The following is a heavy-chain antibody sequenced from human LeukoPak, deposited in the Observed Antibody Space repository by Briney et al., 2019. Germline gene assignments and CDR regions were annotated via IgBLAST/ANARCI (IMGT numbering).Heavy chain of an antibody. Sequence: SVKVSCKASGGTFSSYAISWVRQAPGQGLEWIGRIIPILGIANYAQKFQGRVTITADKSTSTAYMELSSLRSEDTAVYYCACSNYYDSSGYPRKGAKYFQHWGQGTLVTVSS. D-gene: IGHD3-22*01. CDR1: GGTFSSYA. CDR2: IIPILGIA. CDR3: ACSNYYDSSGYPRKGAKYFQH. J-gene: IGHJ1*01. V-gene: IGHV1-69*04.